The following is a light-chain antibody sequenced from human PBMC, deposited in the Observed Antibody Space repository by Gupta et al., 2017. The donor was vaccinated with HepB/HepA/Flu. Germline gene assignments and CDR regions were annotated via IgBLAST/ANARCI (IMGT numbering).Light chain of an antibody. CDR1: GSDVGRFNF. CDR2: GVT. CDR3: CSYADSPYV. V-gene: IGLV2-11*01. J-gene: IGLJ1*01. Sequence: QSAPTQPPSVSGSPGHSVTISCTGTGSDVGRFNFVSWYQQHPGKAPKLMIYGVTERPSGVPDRFSGSKSGNTASLTISGLQAEDEAHYYCCSYADSPYVFGTGTKVTVL.